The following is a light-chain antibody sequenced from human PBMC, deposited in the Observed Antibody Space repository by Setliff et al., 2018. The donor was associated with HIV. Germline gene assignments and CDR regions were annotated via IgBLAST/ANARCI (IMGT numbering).Light chain of an antibody. CDR3: SSYTSSSTRV. V-gene: IGLV2-14*01. CDR1: SSGVGGYNY. J-gene: IGLJ1*01. CDR2: EVR. Sequence: QSVLTQPASVSGSPGQSITISCTGSSSGVGGYNYVSWYQQHPGKVPKLIIYEVRNRPSGASTRFSASKSGNTASLTISGLQTEDEADYYCSSYTSSSTRVFGTGTKVTVL.